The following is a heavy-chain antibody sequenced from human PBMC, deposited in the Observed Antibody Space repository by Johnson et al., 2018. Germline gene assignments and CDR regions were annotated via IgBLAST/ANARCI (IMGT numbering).Heavy chain of an antibody. CDR1: GFTFSSYS. CDR3: ASRDYQLNYYYYMDV. V-gene: IGHV3-21*01. D-gene: IGHD4-17*01. J-gene: IGHJ6*03. Sequence: VQLVQSGGGLVKPGGSLRLSCAASGFTFSSYSMNWIRQAPGKGLEWVSSISSSSSYIDYADSVKGRFTSSRDNAKNSLYLQKNSLRAEDTAGYYCASRDYQLNYYYYMDVWGKGTTVTVSS. CDR2: ISSSSSYI.